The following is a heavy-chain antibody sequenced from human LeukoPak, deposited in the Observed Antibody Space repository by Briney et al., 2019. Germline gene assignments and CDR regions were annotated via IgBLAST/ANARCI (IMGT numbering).Heavy chain of an antibody. V-gene: IGHV3-53*01. J-gene: IGHJ4*02. CDR1: GFTVSSNS. Sequence: PGGSLRLSCTVSGFTVSSNSWSWVRQAPGKGLEWVSFIYSGGNTHYSDSVKGRFTISRDNSKNTLYLQMNSLRAEDTALYYCARRGDSDTSVYSLQYWGQGALVTVSS. CDR3: ARRGDSDTSVYSLQY. CDR2: IYSGGNT. D-gene: IGHD3-22*01.